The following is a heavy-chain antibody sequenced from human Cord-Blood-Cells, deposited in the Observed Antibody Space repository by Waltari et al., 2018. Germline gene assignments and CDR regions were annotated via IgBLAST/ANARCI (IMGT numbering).Heavy chain of an antibody. CDR1: GYTLTELS. Sequence: QVQLVQSAAEVKKPGASVTVSCKVSGYTLTELSMHWLRQAPGKGLEWMGGFDTEDGETIYAQKFQGRVTMTEDTSTDTAYMELSSLRSEDTAVYYCATGAVVVPAAIPPYYWYFDLWGRGTLVTVSS. D-gene: IGHD2-2*02. CDR3: ATGAVVVPAAIPPYYWYFDL. V-gene: IGHV1-24*01. CDR2: FDTEDGET. J-gene: IGHJ2*01.